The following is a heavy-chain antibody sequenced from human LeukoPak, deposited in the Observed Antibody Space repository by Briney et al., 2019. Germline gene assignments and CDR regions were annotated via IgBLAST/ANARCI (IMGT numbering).Heavy chain of an antibody. J-gene: IGHJ5*02. Sequence: ASVKVSCKASGYTFSSYDINWVRQATGQGLEWMGWMNPDNGNTGYAQKFQGRVTMTRNTSISTAYMELRSLRSEDTAVYYCARGAFLLQYRRNFDPWGQGTLVTVSS. CDR3: ARGAFLLQYRRNFDP. CDR1: GYTFSSYD. CDR2: MNPDNGNT. V-gene: IGHV1-8*01. D-gene: IGHD3-9*01.